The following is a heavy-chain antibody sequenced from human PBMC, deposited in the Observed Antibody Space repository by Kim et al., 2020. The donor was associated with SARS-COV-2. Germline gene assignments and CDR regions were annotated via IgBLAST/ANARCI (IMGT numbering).Heavy chain of an antibody. D-gene: IGHD2-15*01. CDR1: RFTFSSYG. CDR2: IWYDGSNK. V-gene: IGHV3-33*06. J-gene: IGHJ4*02. Sequence: GGPLRLSCAASRFTFSSYGLHWVRQAPGKGLEWVAVIWYDGSNKYHADSVKGRFTISRDNSKNTLYLQMNNLRAEDTAVYYCAKERRKYCSGGSCHLEYWGQGTLVTVSS. CDR3: AKERRKYCSGGSCHLEY.